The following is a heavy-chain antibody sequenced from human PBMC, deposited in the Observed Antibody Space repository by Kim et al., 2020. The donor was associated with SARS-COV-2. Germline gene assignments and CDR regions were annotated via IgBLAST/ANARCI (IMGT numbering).Heavy chain of an antibody. CDR1: GFTFSSYA. V-gene: IGHV3-30*04. CDR2: ISYDGSNK. CDR3: ARALSRDLGYYYYYGMDV. D-gene: IGHD7-27*01. J-gene: IGHJ6*02. Sequence: GGSLRLSCAASGFTFSSYAMHWVRQAPGKGLEWVAVISYDGSNKYYADSVKGRFTISRDNSKNTLYLQMNSLRAEDTAVYYCARALSRDLGYYYYYGMDVWGQGTTVTVSS.